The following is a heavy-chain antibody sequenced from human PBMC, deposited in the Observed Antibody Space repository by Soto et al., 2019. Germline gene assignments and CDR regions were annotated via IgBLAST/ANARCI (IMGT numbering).Heavy chain of an antibody. CDR3: AGEMSGSSSGGVDY. CDR1: GFTFSSYS. CDR2: ISSSSSYI. D-gene: IGHD6-6*01. V-gene: IGHV3-21*01. Sequence: EVQLVESGGGLVKPGGSLRLSCAASGFTFSSYSMNWVRQAPGKGLEWVSSISSSSSYIYYADSVKGRFTISRGNDENSLYLQMNSLRAEDTAVYYCAGEMSGSSSGGVDYWGQGTLVTVSS. J-gene: IGHJ4*02.